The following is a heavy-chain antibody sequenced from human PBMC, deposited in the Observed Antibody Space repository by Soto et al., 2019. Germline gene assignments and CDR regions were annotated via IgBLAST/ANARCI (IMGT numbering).Heavy chain of an antibody. D-gene: IGHD2-21*01. CDR2: IYSDGST. CDR1: GFTVSSKY. V-gene: IGHV3-53*01. J-gene: IGHJ4*02. CDR3: ATERGPTYYFDY. Sequence: GGSLRLSCAASGFTVSSKYRSWVRQAPGKGLEWVSVIYSDGSTYYADSVKGRFTISRDNSKNTLYLQMNSLRAEDTAVYYCATERGPTYYFDYWGQGTLVTVYS.